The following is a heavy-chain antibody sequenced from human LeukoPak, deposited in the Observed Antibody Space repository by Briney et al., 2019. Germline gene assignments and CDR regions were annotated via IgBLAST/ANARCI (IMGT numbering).Heavy chain of an antibody. V-gene: IGHV4-59*12. CDR1: GGSISSYY. CDR2: IYYSGST. Sequence: PSETLPLTCTVSGGSISSYYWNWIRQPPGKGLEWIGYIYYSGSTNYNPSLKSRVTISVDTSKNQFSLNLTSVTAADTAVYYCARDLSAFYLAAQPHPFGYWGQGTLVTVSS. D-gene: IGHD6-13*01. CDR3: ARDLSAFYLAAQPHPFGY. J-gene: IGHJ4*02.